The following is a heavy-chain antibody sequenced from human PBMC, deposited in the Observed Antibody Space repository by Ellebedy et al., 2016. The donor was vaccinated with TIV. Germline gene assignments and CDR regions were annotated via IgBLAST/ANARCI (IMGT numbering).Heavy chain of an antibody. CDR1: GNTFIRYW. D-gene: IGHD2-2*01. Sequence: GESLKISCAATGNTFIRYWMSWVRQAPGKGLEWVANINEDGSETYYGDSVKGRFTISRDNARNSLDLQMNSLRAEDTAVYYCARGRGDSTGSDYFDYWGQGTLVTVSS. J-gene: IGHJ4*02. CDR3: ARGRGDSTGSDYFDY. CDR2: INEDGSET. V-gene: IGHV3-7*01.